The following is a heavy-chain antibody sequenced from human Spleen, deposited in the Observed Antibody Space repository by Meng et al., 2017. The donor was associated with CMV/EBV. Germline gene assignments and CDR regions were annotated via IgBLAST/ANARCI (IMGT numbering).Heavy chain of an antibody. J-gene: IGHJ4*02. Sequence: GESLKISCAASGFTFSVYSMIWVRQAPGKGLEWVSAISGSGGSTYYADSVKGRFTISRDKSKNTLYLQMNSLRAEDTAVYYCAKEVSRQWPPTSAAYYFDYWGQGTLVTVSS. D-gene: IGHD6-19*01. V-gene: IGHV3-23*01. CDR2: ISGSGGST. CDR1: GFTFSVYS. CDR3: AKEVSRQWPPTSAAYYFDY.